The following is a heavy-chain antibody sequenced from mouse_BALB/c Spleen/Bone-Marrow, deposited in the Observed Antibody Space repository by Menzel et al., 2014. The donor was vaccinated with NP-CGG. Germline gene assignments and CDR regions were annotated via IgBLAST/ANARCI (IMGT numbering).Heavy chain of an antibody. CDR2: ISYDGSN. J-gene: IGHJ4*01. CDR3: AKGGIYLMDY. D-gene: IGHD5-5*01. Sequence: DVKLQESGPGLVKPSQSLSLTCSVTGYSITSGYYWNWIRQFPGNKLEWMGYISYDGSNNYNPSLKNRISITRGTSKNQFFLKLNSVTTEDTATYYCAKGGIYLMDYWGQGTSVTVSS. V-gene: IGHV3-6*02. CDR1: GYSITSGYY.